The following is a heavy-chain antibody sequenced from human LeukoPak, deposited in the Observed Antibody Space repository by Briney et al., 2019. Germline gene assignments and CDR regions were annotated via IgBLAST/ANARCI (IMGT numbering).Heavy chain of an antibody. CDR3: ARSIIGTIKGLGWFDP. Sequence: SENLSLTCTVSGGSITSYYWSWIRQPPGKGLEWIGYSGSTNYNPSLKSRVTMSIDTSKNQFSLKLSSVTAADTAVYYCARSIIGTIKGLGWFDPWGQGTPVTVSS. CDR2: SGST. J-gene: IGHJ5*02. D-gene: IGHD1-20*01. V-gene: IGHV4-59*01. CDR1: GGSITSYY.